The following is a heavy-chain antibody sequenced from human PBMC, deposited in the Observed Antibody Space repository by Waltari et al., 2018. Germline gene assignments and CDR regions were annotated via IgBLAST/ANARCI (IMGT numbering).Heavy chain of an antibody. Sequence: QVQLQESGPGLVKASETLSLACPVSGVPLSSYFWSWIRQPPGKGLQWIGYIYSGTTMYNPSLRGRVTASVDTSKNQVSLKVNSVTAADTAVYYCARHPVVPVMGNGLDVWGQGTTVTVSS. V-gene: IGHV4-59*08. CDR1: GVPLSSYF. J-gene: IGHJ6*02. CDR2: IYSGTT. D-gene: IGHD7-27*01. CDR3: ARHPVVPVMGNGLDV.